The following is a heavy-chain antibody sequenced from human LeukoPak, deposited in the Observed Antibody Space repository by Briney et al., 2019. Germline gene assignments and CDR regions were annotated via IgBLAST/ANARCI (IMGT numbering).Heavy chain of an antibody. Sequence: GASVKVSCKASGYTFTSYGISWVRQAPGQGLEWMGWISAYNGNTNYAQKLQGRVTMTTGTSTSTAYMELRSLRSDDTAVYYCARAPSVVVVITTFDYWGQGTLVTVSS. CDR2: ISAYNGNT. J-gene: IGHJ4*02. D-gene: IGHD3-22*01. V-gene: IGHV1-18*01. CDR1: GYTFTSYG. CDR3: ARAPSVVVVITTFDY.